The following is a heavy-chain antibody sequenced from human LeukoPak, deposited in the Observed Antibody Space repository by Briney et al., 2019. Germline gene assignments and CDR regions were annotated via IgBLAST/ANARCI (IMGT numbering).Heavy chain of an antibody. J-gene: IGHJ6*03. CDR1: GFTFSSYW. Sequence: GGSLRLSCAASGFTFSSYWMSWVRQAPGKGLEWVANIKQDGSEKYYVDSVKGRFTISRDNAKNSLYLQMNSLRAEDTAVYYCARDVGYCSSTSCYMYYYYYMDVWGKGTTVTVSS. D-gene: IGHD2-2*02. CDR3: ARDVGYCSSTSCYMYYYYYMDV. V-gene: IGHV3-7*01. CDR2: IKQDGSEK.